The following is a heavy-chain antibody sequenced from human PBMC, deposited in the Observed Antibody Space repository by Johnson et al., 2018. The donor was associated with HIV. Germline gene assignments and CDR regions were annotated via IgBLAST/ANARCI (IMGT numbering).Heavy chain of an antibody. CDR1: GFTFSSYA. Sequence: MLLVESGGGLVQPGGSLRLSCAASGFTFSSYAVSWVRQAPGKGLEWVSDSSGSGGSSYYADSVKGRFPVSRDNAKNSLYLQMNSLSAEDTAVYYCARGGEYSSSLYAFDIWGQGTMVTVSS. CDR2: SSGSGGSS. V-gene: IGHV3-23*04. D-gene: IGHD6-13*01. J-gene: IGHJ3*02. CDR3: ARGGEYSSSLYAFDI.